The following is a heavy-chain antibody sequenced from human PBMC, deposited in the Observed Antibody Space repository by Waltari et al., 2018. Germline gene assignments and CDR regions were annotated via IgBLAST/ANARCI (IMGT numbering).Heavy chain of an antibody. CDR3: ARFGGVIVLEGYFDY. Sequence: EVQLVESGGGLVQPGGSLRLSCAASGFTFSSYWMSWVRQAPGKGLEWVANIKQDGSEKYEVDSVKGRFTIARDNAKNSLYLQMNSLRAEDTAVYYCARFGGVIVLEGYFDYWGQGTLVTVSS. D-gene: IGHD3-16*02. CDR2: IKQDGSEK. CDR1: GFTFSSYW. V-gene: IGHV3-7*01. J-gene: IGHJ4*02.